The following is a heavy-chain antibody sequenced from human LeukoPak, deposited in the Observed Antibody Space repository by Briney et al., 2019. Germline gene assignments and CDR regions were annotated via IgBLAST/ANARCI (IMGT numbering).Heavy chain of an antibody. CDR1: GYTYTGYY. Sequence: GASVKVSCKASGYTYTGYYMHWVRQAPGQGLEWMGWINPNSRGTSYAQKFQGRVTMTRDTSISTAYMELSRLRSDDTAVYYCARSPVVVPADLDYWGQGTLVTVSS. V-gene: IGHV1-2*02. CDR2: INPNSRGT. CDR3: ARSPVVVPADLDY. D-gene: IGHD2-2*01. J-gene: IGHJ4*02.